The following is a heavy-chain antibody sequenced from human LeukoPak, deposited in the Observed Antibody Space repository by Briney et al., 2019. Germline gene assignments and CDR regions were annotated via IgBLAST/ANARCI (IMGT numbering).Heavy chain of an antibody. D-gene: IGHD3-22*01. J-gene: IGHJ4*02. CDR1: GFTFSNAW. Sequence: GGSLRLSCAASGFTFSNAWMSWVRQAPGKGLEWVGRIKSKTDGGTTDYAAPVKGRFTISRDDSKNTLYLQMNSLKTEDTAVYYCTTDRRYYDSGDYWGQGTLVTVSS. CDR2: IKSKTDGGTT. V-gene: IGHV3-15*01. CDR3: TTDRRYYDSGDY.